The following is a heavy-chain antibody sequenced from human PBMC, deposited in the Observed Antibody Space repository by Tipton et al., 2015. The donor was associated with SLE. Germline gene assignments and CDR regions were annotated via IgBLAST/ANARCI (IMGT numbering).Heavy chain of an antibody. J-gene: IGHJ4*02. V-gene: IGHV3-48*01. CDR2: ISSGSRII. Sequence: SLRLSCAASGFTFRSFSVNWVRQAPGKGLEWISYISSGSRIIYYADSVKGRFTISRDNAKNSLYLQMNSLRVDDTALYYCAKDYGGYSYAGDYWGQGTLVTVSS. CDR3: AKDYGGYSYAGDY. D-gene: IGHD5-12*01. CDR1: GFTFRSFS.